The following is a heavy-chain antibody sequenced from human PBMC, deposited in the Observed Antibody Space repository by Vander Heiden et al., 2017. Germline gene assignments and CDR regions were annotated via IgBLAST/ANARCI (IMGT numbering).Heavy chain of an antibody. J-gene: IGHJ4*02. CDR3: AKQPSANYGG. Sequence: EVQLLESGGGLVQPGGSLRLSCAACGFAFSNYGMSWVRQAPGKGLEWVSVISGSGGSIYYADSVKGRFTISRDNSKNTLYLQMNSLTAEDTAVYYCAKQPSANYGGWGQGTLVTVSS. D-gene: IGHD2-15*01. CDR1: GFAFSNYG. V-gene: IGHV3-23*01. CDR2: ISGSGGSI.